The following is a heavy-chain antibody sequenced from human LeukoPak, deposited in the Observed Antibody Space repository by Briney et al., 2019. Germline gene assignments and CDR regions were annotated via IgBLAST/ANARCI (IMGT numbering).Heavy chain of an antibody. D-gene: IGHD2-15*01. CDR2: IYPGDSDT. V-gene: IGHV5-51*01. CDR3: ARGTPLGYCSGGSCYEGAPFDY. Sequence: GESLKISCKGSGYSFTSYWIGWVRQMPGKGLEWMGIIYPGDSDTRYSPSFQGQVTISADKSISTAYLQWSSLKASDTAMYYCARGTPLGYCSGGSCYEGAPFDYWGQGTLVTVSS. CDR1: GYSFTSYW. J-gene: IGHJ4*02.